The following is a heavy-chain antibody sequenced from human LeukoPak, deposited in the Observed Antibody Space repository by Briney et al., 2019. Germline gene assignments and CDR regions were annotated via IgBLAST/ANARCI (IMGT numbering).Heavy chain of an antibody. V-gene: IGHV3-30*18. D-gene: IGHD6-13*01. Sequence: GGSLRLSCVASGFIFRNYAMHRVRQAPGKGLEWVVVGSHDGRNKIYGDSVKGRVTISRDNSKNTVYLQMDNLRPEDTAVYYCAKDRDSSTWSFFDFWGQGTLVTVSS. J-gene: IGHJ4*02. CDR2: GSHDGRNK. CDR3: AKDRDSSTWSFFDF. CDR1: GFIFRNYA.